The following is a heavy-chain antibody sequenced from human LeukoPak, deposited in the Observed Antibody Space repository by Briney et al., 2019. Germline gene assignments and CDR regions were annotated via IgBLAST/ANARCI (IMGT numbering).Heavy chain of an antibody. D-gene: IGHD6-13*01. Sequence: GGSLRLSCAASGFTFSSYSMNWVRQAPGKGLEWVSSISSSSSYIYYADSVKGRFTISRDNAKNSLYLQMNSLRAEDTAVYYCARFSPPIELSSSWFDAFDIWGQGTMVTVSS. CDR1: GFTFSSYS. CDR2: ISSSSSYI. CDR3: ARFSPPIELSSSWFDAFDI. V-gene: IGHV3-21*01. J-gene: IGHJ3*02.